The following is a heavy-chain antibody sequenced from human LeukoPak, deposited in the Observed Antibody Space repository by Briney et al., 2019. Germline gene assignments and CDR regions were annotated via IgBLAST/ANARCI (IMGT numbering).Heavy chain of an antibody. V-gene: IGHV3-23*01. J-gene: IGHJ4*02. D-gene: IGHD3-9*01. CDR1: GFTFSSYA. CDR3: AGQYYDILTGYYPLRY. CDR2: ISGSGGST. Sequence: PGGSLRLSCAASGFTFSSYAMSWVRQAPGKGPEWVSAISGSGGSTYYADSVKGRFTISRDNSKNTLYLQMNSLRAEDTAVYYCAGQYYDILTGYYPLRYWGQGTLVTVSS.